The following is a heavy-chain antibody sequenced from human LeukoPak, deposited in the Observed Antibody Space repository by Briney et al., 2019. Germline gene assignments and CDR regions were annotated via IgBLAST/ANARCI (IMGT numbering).Heavy chain of an antibody. CDR2: ISGSGGST. CDR3: AKDQRITMVRGAIIGDY. CDR1: GFTFSSYA. Sequence: GGSLRLSCAASGFTFSSYAMSWVRQAPGKGLEWVSAISGSGGSTYYADSVKGRFTISRDNSKNTLYLQMNSLRAEDTAVYYCAKDQRITMVRGAIIGDYWGQGTLVTVSS. J-gene: IGHJ4*02. D-gene: IGHD3-10*01. V-gene: IGHV3-23*01.